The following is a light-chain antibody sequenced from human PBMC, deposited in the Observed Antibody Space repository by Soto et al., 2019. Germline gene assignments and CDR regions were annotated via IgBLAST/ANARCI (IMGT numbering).Light chain of an antibody. J-gene: IGKJ2*01. CDR2: GAS. Sequence: EIVLTQSPGTLSLSPGERATLSCRASQSVSSSYLAWYQQKPGQAPRLLMYGASSRATGIPDRFSGSGSGTDLTLTISRLEPEDSAVYYCQQYGSSPRTFGQGTKLEIK. CDR1: QSVSSSY. V-gene: IGKV3-20*01. CDR3: QQYGSSPRT.